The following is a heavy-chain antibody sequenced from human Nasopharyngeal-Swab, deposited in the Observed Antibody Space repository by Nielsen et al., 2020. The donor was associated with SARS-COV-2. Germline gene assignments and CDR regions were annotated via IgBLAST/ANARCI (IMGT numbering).Heavy chain of an antibody. CDR2: ISSSSSYI. J-gene: IGHJ4*02. CDR3: ARSEYWYNGSYGADY. D-gene: IGHD1-26*01. Sequence: GESLKISCAGSGFSFSSYSMNWVRQAPGKGLEWVSSISSSSSYIYYVDSVKGRFTISRDNAKNSLYLQMNSLRAGDTAVYYCARSEYWYNGSYGADYWGQGTLVTVSS. V-gene: IGHV3-21*01. CDR1: GFSFSSYS.